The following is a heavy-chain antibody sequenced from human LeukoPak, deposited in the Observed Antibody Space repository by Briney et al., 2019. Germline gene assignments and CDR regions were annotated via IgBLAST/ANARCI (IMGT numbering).Heavy chain of an antibody. V-gene: IGHV3-74*01. CDR1: GFTFSSYW. Sequence: GGSLRLSCAASGFTFSSYWMHWVRHAPGKGLVWVSRINSDGSSTSYADSVKGRFTISRDNAKNTLYLQMNSLRAEDTAVYYCARGYCSSTGCPKAYYFDYWGQGTLVTVSS. CDR3: ARGYCSSTGCPKAYYFDY. CDR2: INSDGSST. D-gene: IGHD2-2*01. J-gene: IGHJ4*02.